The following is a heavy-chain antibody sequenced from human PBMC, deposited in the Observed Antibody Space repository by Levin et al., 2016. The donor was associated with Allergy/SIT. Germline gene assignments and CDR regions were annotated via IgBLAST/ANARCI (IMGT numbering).Heavy chain of an antibody. Sequence: GGSLRLSCGASGFSLGDYWMHWVRQVPGKGLVWVAHINRGGNIISHADSVKGRFAISSDNAENTVYLQMNSLRAEDTAVYYCATPNGVDAFGVWGQGTVVTVSS. CDR1: GFSLGDYW. CDR2: INRGGNII. CDR3: ATPNGVDAFGV. J-gene: IGHJ3*01. D-gene: IGHD2-8*01. V-gene: IGHV3-74*01.